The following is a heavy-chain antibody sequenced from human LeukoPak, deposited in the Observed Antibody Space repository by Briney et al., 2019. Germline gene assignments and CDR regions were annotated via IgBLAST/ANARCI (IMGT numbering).Heavy chain of an antibody. CDR3: TSYYGDYNY. CDR2: IRSRADSYAT. V-gene: IGHV3-73*01. Sequence: GGSLRLSFAASGFTFSVSTMHWVRQPSGKGLEWVGRIRSRADSYATGYAASVKGRFTIHRDDSKNTAYLQMNSLKTEDTAVYYCTSYYGDYNYWGQGTLVTVSS. D-gene: IGHD4-17*01. CDR1: GFTFSVST. J-gene: IGHJ4*02.